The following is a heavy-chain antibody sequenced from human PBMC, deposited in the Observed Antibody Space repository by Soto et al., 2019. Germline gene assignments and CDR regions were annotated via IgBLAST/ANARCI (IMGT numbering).Heavy chain of an antibody. D-gene: IGHD5-12*01. CDR3: VHRRDGYNSAFFDY. V-gene: IGHV1-69*01. Sequence: QVQLVQSGAEVKKPGSSVKVSCKASGGTFSSYALSRVRQAPGQGLEWMGGIIRIFHTPTYAQKFQGRVTITADESTSTAYMELISLRSDDTAVYYCVHRRDGYNSAFFDYWGQGTLVTVSS. CDR1: GGTFSSYA. J-gene: IGHJ4*02. CDR2: IIRIFHTP.